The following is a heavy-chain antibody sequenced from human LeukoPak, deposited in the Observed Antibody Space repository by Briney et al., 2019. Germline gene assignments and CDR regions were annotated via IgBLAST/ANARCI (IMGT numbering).Heavy chain of an antibody. CDR1: GFTFSSYS. J-gene: IGHJ4*02. Sequence: GGSLRLSCAASGFTFSSYSMNWDRQAPGKGLEWVSSISSSSSYIYYADSVKGRFTISRDNAKNSLYLQMNSLRAEDTAVYYCARVSVTYYYDSSGYYFDYWGQGTLVTVSS. D-gene: IGHD3-22*01. CDR2: ISSSSSYI. CDR3: ARVSVTYYYDSSGYYFDY. V-gene: IGHV3-21*01.